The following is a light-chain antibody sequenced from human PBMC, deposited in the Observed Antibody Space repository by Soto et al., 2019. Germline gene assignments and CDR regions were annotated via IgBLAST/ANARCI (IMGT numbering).Light chain of an antibody. V-gene: IGKV3-20*01. CDR3: QQYGNSAQGT. CDR1: QSVGNSH. Sequence: ETVLTQSPGTLYFSPGERATLSCRASQSVGNSHVAWYQQRRGLPPRLLIYGASNRATGIPDRFSGSGSGADFTLTISRLQPADFAGYFCQQYGNSAQGTSAQGTR. CDR2: GAS. J-gene: IGKJ5*01.